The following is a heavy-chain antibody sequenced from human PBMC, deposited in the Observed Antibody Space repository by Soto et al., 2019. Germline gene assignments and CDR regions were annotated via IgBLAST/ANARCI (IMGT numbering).Heavy chain of an antibody. CDR2: ISSSSSYI. V-gene: IGHV3-21*01. CDR3: ARDKGIVGAARLYDI. J-gene: IGHJ3*02. Sequence: AGGSLRLSCAASGFTFSSYSMNWVRQAPGKGLEWVSSISSSSSYIYYADSVKGRFTISRDNAKNSLYLQMNSLRAEDTAVYYCARDKGIVGAARLYDIWGQGTMVTVSS. D-gene: IGHD1-26*01. CDR1: GFTFSSYS.